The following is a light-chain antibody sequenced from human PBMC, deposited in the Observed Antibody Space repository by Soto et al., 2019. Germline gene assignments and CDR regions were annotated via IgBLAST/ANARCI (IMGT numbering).Light chain of an antibody. J-gene: IGKJ1*01. V-gene: IGKV1-39*01. CDR2: GAS. CDR3: QQTSSLPRT. CDR1: RSISTS. Sequence: DVQMTQSPSSLSASVGGTVTMSCRSSRSISTSVSWYQQKPGKSPTLLIYGASARQTGVPYKFSASGSGTDFTLTISGLQREDLATYYCQQTSSLPRTFGQGTTVDLK.